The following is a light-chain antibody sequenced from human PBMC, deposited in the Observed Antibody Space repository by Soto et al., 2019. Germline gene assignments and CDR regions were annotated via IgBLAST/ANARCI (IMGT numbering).Light chain of an antibody. V-gene: IGKV3-11*01. CDR1: QSVDNY. CDR2: EVS. J-gene: IGKJ3*01. Sequence: EIVLTQSPATLSLSPGERATLSCRASQSVDNYLAWYQQKPGQAPRLLIYEVSNRATGTRARVSGSGAGTDFTLSISSLEPEEFAVYYCHQRSNRPRFTFGPGTKVEIK. CDR3: HQRSNRPRFT.